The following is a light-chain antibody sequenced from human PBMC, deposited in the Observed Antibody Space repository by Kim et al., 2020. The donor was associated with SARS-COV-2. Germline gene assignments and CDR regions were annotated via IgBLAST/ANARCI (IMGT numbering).Light chain of an antibody. CDR1: SGSIASNY. Sequence: NFTLTRPHSVSESPGKTVTISCTRSSGSIASNYVQWYQQRPGSAPTTVIYEDNQRPSGVPDRFSGSIDSSSNSASLTISGLKTEDEADYYCQSYDSSNWVFGGGTQLTVL. CDR3: QSYDSSNWV. CDR2: EDN. V-gene: IGLV6-57*04. J-gene: IGLJ3*02.